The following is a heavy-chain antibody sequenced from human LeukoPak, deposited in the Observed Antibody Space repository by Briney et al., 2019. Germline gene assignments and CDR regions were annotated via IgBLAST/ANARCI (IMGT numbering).Heavy chain of an antibody. V-gene: IGHV4-31*03. CDR1: GGSISSGGYY. CDR3: ARDYRIWFGELTPYDAFDI. CDR2: IYYSGST. J-gene: IGHJ3*02. Sequence: SETLSLTCTVSGGSISSGGYYWSWIRQHPGKGLEWIGYIYYSGSTYYNPSLKSRVTISVDTSKNQFSLKLSSVTAADTAVYYCARDYRIWFGELTPYDAFDIWGQGTMVTVSS. D-gene: IGHD3-10*01.